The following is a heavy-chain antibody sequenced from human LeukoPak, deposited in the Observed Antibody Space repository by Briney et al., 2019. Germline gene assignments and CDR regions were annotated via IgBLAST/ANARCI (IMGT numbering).Heavy chain of an antibody. V-gene: IGHV4-34*01. D-gene: IGHD3-22*01. CDR2: INHSGST. CDR1: GGSFSGYY. J-gene: IGHJ4*02. CDR3: ARHRGGPRYYDSSGYVLFDY. Sequence: PSETLSLTCAVYGGSFSGYYWSWIRQPPGKGLEWIGEINHSGSTNYNPSLKSRVTISVDTSKNQFSLKLSSVTAADTAVYYCARHRGGPRYYDSSGYVLFDYWGQGTLVTVSS.